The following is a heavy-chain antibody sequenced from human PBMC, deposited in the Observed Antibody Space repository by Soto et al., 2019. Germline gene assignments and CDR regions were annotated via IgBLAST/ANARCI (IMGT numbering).Heavy chain of an antibody. V-gene: IGHV3-74*01. J-gene: IGHJ4*02. CDR3: ARDRGAATGIVDY. Sequence: EVQLVESGGGLVQPGGSLRLSCAASGFTFSSDWMHWVRQAPGKGLVWVSRINSDGRSTSYTGSVRGRFTISRDNAKNTVYLQMISLRAEDTAVYYCARDRGAATGIVDYWGPGTLVTVSS. CDR1: GFTFSSDW. D-gene: IGHD6-13*01. CDR2: INSDGRST.